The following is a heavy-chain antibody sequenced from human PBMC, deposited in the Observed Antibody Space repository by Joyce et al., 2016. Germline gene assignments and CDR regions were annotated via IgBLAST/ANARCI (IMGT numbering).Heavy chain of an antibody. V-gene: IGHV1-18*01. J-gene: IGHJ6*03. CDR3: ARLISMVQGVLTSNPTNFKKWSHYYMDV. Sequence: QGQLVQPGVEVKKPGASVKVSCKASEYSFSSYGISWVRQAPGQGLEWRGWISGYNGHTKYAQKFQGRVTMTIDTSTRTAYMELRRLRYDDTAVYYCARLISMVQGVLTSNPTNFKKWSHYYMDVWGKGTTVTVSS. CDR2: ISGYNGHT. D-gene: IGHD3-10*01. CDR1: EYSFSSYG.